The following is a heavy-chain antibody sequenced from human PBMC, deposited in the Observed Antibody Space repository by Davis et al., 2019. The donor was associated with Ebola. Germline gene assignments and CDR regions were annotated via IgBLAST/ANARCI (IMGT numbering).Heavy chain of an antibody. CDR2: IKQDGSEK. J-gene: IGHJ4*02. CDR3: ARALYSSSWSYFDY. Sequence: GESLKISCAASGFTFSSYWMSWVRQAPGKGLEWVANIKQDGSEKYYVDSVKGRFTISRDNAKNSLYLQMNSLRAEDTAVYYCARALYSSSWSYFDYWGQGTLVTVSS. D-gene: IGHD6-13*01. V-gene: IGHV3-7*01. CDR1: GFTFSSYW.